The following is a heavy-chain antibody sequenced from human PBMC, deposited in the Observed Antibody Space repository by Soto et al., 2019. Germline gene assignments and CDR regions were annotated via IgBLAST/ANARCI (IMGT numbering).Heavy chain of an antibody. Sequence: EVQLVESGGGLVQPGRSLRLSCAASGFTFSSYSMNWVRQAPGKGLEWVSYISSSSSTKYYADSEKGRFTISRDNAKNSLFLQMNSLRDEDTAVYYCAREPHSSGWLFDYWGQGTLVTVSS. CDR2: ISSSSSTK. D-gene: IGHD6-19*01. CDR1: GFTFSSYS. CDR3: AREPHSSGWLFDY. J-gene: IGHJ4*02. V-gene: IGHV3-48*02.